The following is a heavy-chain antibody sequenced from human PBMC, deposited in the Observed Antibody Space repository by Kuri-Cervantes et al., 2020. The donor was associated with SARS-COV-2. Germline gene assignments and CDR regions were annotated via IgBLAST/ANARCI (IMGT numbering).Heavy chain of an antibody. CDR1: GGTFSSYA. D-gene: IGHD3-22*01. J-gene: IGHJ6*03. Sequence: SVKVSCKASGGTFSSYAISWVRQAPGQGLEWMGGIIPIFGTANYAQKFQGRVTITADESTSTAYTELSSLRSEDTAVYYCALGYWGSGYPRYYYYMDVWGKGTTVTVSS. V-gene: IGHV1-69*13. CDR3: ALGYWGSGYPRYYYYMDV. CDR2: IIPIFGTA.